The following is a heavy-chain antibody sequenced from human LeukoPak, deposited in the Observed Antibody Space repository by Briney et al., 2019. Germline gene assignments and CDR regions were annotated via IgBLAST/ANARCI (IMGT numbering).Heavy chain of an antibody. V-gene: IGHV1-8*03. CDR2: MNPNSGNT. CDR3: ARVVKQGSGWPNWFDP. CDR1: GYTFTGYY. J-gene: IGHJ5*02. D-gene: IGHD6-19*01. Sequence: GASVKVSCKASGYTFTGYYVHWVRQAPGQGLEWMGWMNPNSGNTGYAQKFQGRVTITRNTSISTAYMELSSLRSEDTAVYYCARVVKQGSGWPNWFDPWGQGTLVTVSS.